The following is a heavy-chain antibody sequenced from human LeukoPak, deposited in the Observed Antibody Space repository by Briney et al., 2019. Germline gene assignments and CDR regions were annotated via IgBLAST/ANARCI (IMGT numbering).Heavy chain of an antibody. CDR1: GGSFSGYY. CDR3: ARSTTPYCSSTSCSANHYYYYMDV. V-gene: IGHV4-34*01. CDR2: INHSGST. D-gene: IGHD2-2*01. J-gene: IGHJ6*03. Sequence: PSETLSLTCAVYGGSFSGYYWSWIRQPPGKGLEWIGEINHSGSTNYNPSLKSRVTISVDTSKNQFSLKLSSVTAADTAVYYCARSTTPYCSSTSCSANHYYYYMDVWGKGTTVTVSS.